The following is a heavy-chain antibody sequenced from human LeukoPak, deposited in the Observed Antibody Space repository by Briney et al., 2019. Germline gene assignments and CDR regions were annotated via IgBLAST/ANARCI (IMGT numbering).Heavy chain of an antibody. V-gene: IGHV3-23*01. J-gene: IGHJ6*03. D-gene: IGHD2-15*01. Sequence: PGGSLRLSCAASGFTFSSYAMSWVRQAPGKGLEWVSAISASGGSTYYADSVKGRFTISRDNAKNSLYLQMNSLRAEDTAVYYCARGGVDIVVVVAATSPMDVWGKGTTVTISS. CDR2: ISASGGST. CDR1: GFTFSSYA. CDR3: ARGGVDIVVVVAATSPMDV.